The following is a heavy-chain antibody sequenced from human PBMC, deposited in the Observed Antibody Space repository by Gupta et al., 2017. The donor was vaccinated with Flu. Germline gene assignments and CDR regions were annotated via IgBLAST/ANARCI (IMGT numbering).Heavy chain of an antibody. D-gene: IGHD1-7*01. CDR1: GFIFSDYG. V-gene: IGHV3-30*18. Sequence: QVQLVQSGGGVVLPGSSVRLSCTASGFIFSDYGMQWGRQGQGKGLEWMAVMSDDGSNQWYADSVRGRFTISRDNSENTLILQMNSLRRDDTAVYYCAKGGRHNWNFDGDYWGQGTLVTVSS. CDR2: MSDDGSNQ. CDR3: AKGGRHNWNFDGDY. J-gene: IGHJ4*02.